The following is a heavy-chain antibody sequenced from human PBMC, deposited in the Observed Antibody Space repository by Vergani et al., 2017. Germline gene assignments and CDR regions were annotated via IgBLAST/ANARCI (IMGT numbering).Heavy chain of an antibody. J-gene: IGHJ4*02. CDR2: ISGQNFRT. Sequence: EVQLLESGGGSAQPGESLRLSCVASGFTFTAHGLNWVRPAPGKGLEWVSGISGQNFRTHYADSVKGRFPISRDDSKNTVYLQFNSLRAEDTAFYYCADLYGDDGFSPFWGQGTLVTVSS. V-gene: IGHV3-23*01. D-gene: IGHD2-21*01. CDR1: GFTFTAHG. CDR3: ADLYGDDGFSPF.